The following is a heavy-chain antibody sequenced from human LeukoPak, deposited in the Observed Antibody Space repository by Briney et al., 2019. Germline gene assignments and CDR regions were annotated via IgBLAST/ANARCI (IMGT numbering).Heavy chain of an antibody. CDR1: GGTFSSYA. J-gene: IGHJ4*02. Sequence: SVKVSCKASGGTFSSYAISWVRQAPGQGLEWMGGIIPIFGTANYAQKFQGRVTITTDESTSTAYMELSSLRPEDTAVYYCAREAYYDSSGSYYFDYWGQGTLVTVSS. CDR2: IIPIFGTA. CDR3: AREAYYDSSGSYYFDY. D-gene: IGHD3-22*01. V-gene: IGHV1-69*05.